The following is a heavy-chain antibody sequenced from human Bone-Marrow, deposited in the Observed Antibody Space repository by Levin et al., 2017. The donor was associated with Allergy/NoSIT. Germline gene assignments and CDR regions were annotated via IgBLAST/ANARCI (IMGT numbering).Heavy chain of an antibody. D-gene: IGHD3-3*01. CDR1: GYTFTSYD. J-gene: IGHJ5*02. CDR2: MNPNSGNT. CDR3: ARRALMYYDFWSGYYTNWFDP. Sequence: AASVKVSCKASGYTFTSYDINWVRQATGQGLEWMGWMNPNSGNTGYAQKFQGRVTMTRNTSISTAYMELSSLRSEDTAVYYCARRALMYYDFWSGYYTNWFDPWGQGTLVTVSS. V-gene: IGHV1-8*01.